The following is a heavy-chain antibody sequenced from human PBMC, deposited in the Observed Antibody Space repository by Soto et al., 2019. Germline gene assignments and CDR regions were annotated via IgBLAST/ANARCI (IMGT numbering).Heavy chain of an antibody. J-gene: IGHJ6*02. CDR3: VKGTAMVKYYYYYYGMDV. D-gene: IGHD5-18*01. CDR1: GFTFSSYA. V-gene: IGHV3-64D*08. CDR2: ISSNGGST. Sequence: PGGSLRLSCSASGFTFSSYAMHWVRQAPGKGLEYVSAISSNGGSTYYADSVKGRFTISRDNSKNTLYLQMSSLRAEDTAVYYCVKGTAMVKYYYYYYGMDVWGQGTTVTVSS.